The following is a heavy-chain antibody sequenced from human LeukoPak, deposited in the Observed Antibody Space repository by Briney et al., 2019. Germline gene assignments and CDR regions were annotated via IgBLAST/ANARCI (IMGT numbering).Heavy chain of an antibody. Sequence: ASVKVSCKASGYTFTSYGISWVRQAPEQGLEWMGWISAYSGNTNYAQKLQGRVTMTTNTSTNTAYMELRSLRSDDTAMYYCARARALTGYYNYWGQGTLVTVSS. J-gene: IGHJ4*02. D-gene: IGHD3-9*01. CDR3: ARARALTGYYNY. CDR2: ISAYSGNT. CDR1: GYTFTSYG. V-gene: IGHV1-18*01.